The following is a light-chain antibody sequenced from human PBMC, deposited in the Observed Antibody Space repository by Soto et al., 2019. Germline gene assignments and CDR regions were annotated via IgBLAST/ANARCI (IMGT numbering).Light chain of an antibody. CDR3: QQYDSTPGFT. CDR1: QSFRNNY. V-gene: IGKV3-20*01. CDR2: GVS. J-gene: IGKJ4*01. Sequence: EVVWTQSPGTLSLSPGERATLSCRASQSFRNNYLAWYQQRPCQAPRLLIYGVSRRASGSPDRFSGSGSEADFTLTIRRLEHEDSGVYYCQQYDSTPGFTCGGGTKVEIK.